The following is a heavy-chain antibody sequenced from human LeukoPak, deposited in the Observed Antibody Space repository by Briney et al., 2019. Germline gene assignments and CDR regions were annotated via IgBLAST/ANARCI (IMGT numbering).Heavy chain of an antibody. D-gene: IGHD3-16*01. CDR1: GYTLSRYW. CDR3: ATLRLSDY. J-gene: IGHJ4*02. V-gene: IGHV3-74*01. CDR2: INSDGSST. Sequence: GGSLRLSCAASGYTLSRYWMHWVRQAPGKGLVYVSRINSDGSSTSYADSVKGRFTISRDNAKNTLYLQMNSLRAEDTAVDYCATLRLSDYWGQGTLVTVSS.